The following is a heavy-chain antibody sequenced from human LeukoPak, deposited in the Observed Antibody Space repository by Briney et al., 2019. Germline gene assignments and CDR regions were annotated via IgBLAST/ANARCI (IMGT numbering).Heavy chain of an antibody. Sequence: GGSLRLSCVASGFTFSNYGMHWVRQAPDKRLQWVGVIWFDGSNEYYADSVKGRFTISRDNSKNTVYLQMGSLRGDDMAVYYCTRDGGSFCDFDYWGQGALVTVSS. CDR3: TRDGGSFCDFDY. CDR1: GFTFSNYG. D-gene: IGHD1-26*01. J-gene: IGHJ4*02. V-gene: IGHV3-33*01. CDR2: IWFDGSNE.